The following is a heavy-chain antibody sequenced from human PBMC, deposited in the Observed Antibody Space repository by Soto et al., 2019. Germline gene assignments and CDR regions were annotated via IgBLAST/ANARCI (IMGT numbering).Heavy chain of an antibody. Sequence: GGSLRLSCAASGFTFSSYGMHWVRQAPGKGLEWVAVIWYDGSNKYYADSVKGRFTISRDNSKNTLYLQMNSLRAEDTAVYYCARDGSADIVVVVAGQDDAFDIWGQGTMVTVSS. CDR2: IWYDGSNK. V-gene: IGHV3-33*01. CDR3: ARDGSADIVVVVAGQDDAFDI. D-gene: IGHD2-15*01. J-gene: IGHJ3*02. CDR1: GFTFSSYG.